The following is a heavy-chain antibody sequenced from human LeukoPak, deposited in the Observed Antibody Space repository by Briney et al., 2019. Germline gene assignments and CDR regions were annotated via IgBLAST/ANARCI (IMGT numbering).Heavy chain of an antibody. J-gene: IGHJ5*02. CDR3: VKNGSPRIVVVTAIYNWFGP. V-gene: IGHV3-23*01. CDR1: GFTFSSYA. CDR2: ISGSGGST. D-gene: IGHD2-21*02. Sequence: PGGSLRLSCAASGFTFSSYAMSWVRQAPGKGLEWVSAISGSGGSTYYADSVKGRFTISRDNSKNTLYLQMNSLRAEDTAVYYCVKNGSPRIVVVTAIYNWFGPWGQGTLVTVSS.